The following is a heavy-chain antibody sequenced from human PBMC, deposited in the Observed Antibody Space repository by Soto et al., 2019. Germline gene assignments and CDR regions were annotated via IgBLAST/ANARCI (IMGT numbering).Heavy chain of an antibody. D-gene: IGHD3-10*01. Sequence: GGSLRLSCAASGFTFSSYAMSWVRQAPGKGLEWVSAISGSGGSTYYADSVKGRFTISRDNSKNTLYLQMNSLRAEDTAVYYCAKVLDYYGSGSYGYGGQGTLVTVSS. CDR3: AKVLDYYGSGSYGY. CDR1: GFTFSSYA. CDR2: ISGSGGST. J-gene: IGHJ4*02. V-gene: IGHV3-23*01.